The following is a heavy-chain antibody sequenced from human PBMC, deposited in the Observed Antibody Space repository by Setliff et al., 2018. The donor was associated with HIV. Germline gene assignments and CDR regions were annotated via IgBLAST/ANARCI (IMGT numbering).Heavy chain of an antibody. V-gene: IGHV3-74*01. CDR3: ARVDYYDSSGYYDY. D-gene: IGHD3-22*01. Sequence: GGSLRLSCAASGFTFSSYWMHWVRQAPGKGLVWVSRINSDGRSTSYADSVKGRFTISRDNAKNTLYLQMNSLRVEDTAVYYCARVDYYDSSGYYDYWGQGTLVTVSS. CDR1: GFTFSSYW. J-gene: IGHJ4*02. CDR2: INSDGRST.